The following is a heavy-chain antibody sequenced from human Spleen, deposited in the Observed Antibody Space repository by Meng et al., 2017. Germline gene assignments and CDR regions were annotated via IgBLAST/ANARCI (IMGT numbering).Heavy chain of an antibody. CDR3: ARNGAYCLEY. D-gene: IGHD2-21*01. V-gene: IGHV4-4*02. CDR2: IEHSEGP. J-gene: IGHJ4*02. CDR1: GYSISRGHW. Sequence: HVQVQGSGPGRVRASGTLSLTCAVSGYSISRGHWWSWVRQSPGKGLQWIGEIEHSEGPNYNPSLKSRVTISVDTSKNQISLELTSVTAADTAVYYCARNGAYCLEYWGQGSLVTVSS.